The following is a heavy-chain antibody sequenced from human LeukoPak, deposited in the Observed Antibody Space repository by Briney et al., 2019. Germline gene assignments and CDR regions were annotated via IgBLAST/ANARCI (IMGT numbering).Heavy chain of an antibody. V-gene: IGHV3-48*04. CDR3: ARDALDSSGWPPPY. J-gene: IGHJ4*02. Sequence: GGSLRLSCAASGFTFSSYSMNWVRQAPGKGLEWVSYISSSSSTIYYADSVKGRFTISRDNAKNSLYLQMNSLRAEDTAVYYCARDALDSSGWPPPYWGQGTLVTVSS. CDR1: GFTFSSYS. CDR2: ISSSSSTI. D-gene: IGHD6-19*01.